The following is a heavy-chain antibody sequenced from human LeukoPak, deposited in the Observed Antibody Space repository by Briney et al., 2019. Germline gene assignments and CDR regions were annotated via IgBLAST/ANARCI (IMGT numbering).Heavy chain of an antibody. Sequence: GGSLRLSCAASGLNFHSHEMNWVRKAPGKGLEWVAYISSSGTTYYADSVKGRFTISRDNAKNTLFLQMNSLTAEDTAVYYCGRGGYCSSTICYAMNAFDIWGHGTMVTVSS. J-gene: IGHJ3*02. CDR1: GLNFHSHE. V-gene: IGHV3-48*03. D-gene: IGHD2-2*03. CDR2: ISSSGTT. CDR3: GRGGYCSSTICYAMNAFDI.